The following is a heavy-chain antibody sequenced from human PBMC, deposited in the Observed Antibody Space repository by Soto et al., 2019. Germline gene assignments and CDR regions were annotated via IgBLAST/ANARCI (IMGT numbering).Heavy chain of an antibody. CDR1: GFTVSRNY. J-gene: IGHJ6*02. V-gene: IGHV3-53*01. CDR3: ARVGVGISGDGMDV. CDR2: TYSGGST. Sequence: PGGSLRLSCAASGFTVSRNYMSWVRQAPGKGLEWVSVTYSGGSTYYADSVKGRFTISRDNAKNSLYLQMNSLRAEDTAVYYCARVGVGISGDGMDVWGQGTTVPVSS. D-gene: IGHD3-10*01.